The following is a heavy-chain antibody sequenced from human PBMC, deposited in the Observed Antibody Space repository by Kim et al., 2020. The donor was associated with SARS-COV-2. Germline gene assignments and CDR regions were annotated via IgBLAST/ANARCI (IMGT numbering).Heavy chain of an antibody. CDR3: ARGRIAAAGRNFDY. Sequence: ASVKVSCKASGYTFTSYDINWVRQATGQGLEWMGWMNPNSGNTGYAQKFQGRVTMTRNTSISTAYMELSSLRSEDTAVYYCARGRIAAAGRNFDYWGQGTLVTVSS. J-gene: IGHJ4*02. V-gene: IGHV1-8*01. CDR1: GYTFTSYD. CDR2: MNPNSGNT. D-gene: IGHD6-13*01.